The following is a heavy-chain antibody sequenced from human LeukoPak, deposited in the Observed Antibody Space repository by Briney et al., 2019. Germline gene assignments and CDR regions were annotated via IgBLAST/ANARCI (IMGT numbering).Heavy chain of an antibody. CDR1: GGSISSGDYY. D-gene: IGHD1-26*01. CDR2: IYYSGST. Sequence: SETLSLTCTVSGGSISSGDYYWSWIRQPPGKGLEWIGYIYYSGSTYYNPSLKSRVTISVDTSKNQFSLKLSSVTAADTAVYYCQGYGGSYYDAFGIWGQGTMVTVSS. V-gene: IGHV4-30-4*08. J-gene: IGHJ3*02. CDR3: QGYGGSYYDAFGI.